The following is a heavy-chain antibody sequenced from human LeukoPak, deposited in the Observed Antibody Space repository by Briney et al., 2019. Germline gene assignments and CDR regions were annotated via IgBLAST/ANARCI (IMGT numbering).Heavy chain of an antibody. J-gene: IGHJ3*02. CDR3: AKLSAGGSYYADAFDI. CDR2: SRNKANSYTT. V-gene: IGHV3-72*01. CDR1: GFTFSDHY. Sequence: GGSLRLSCAASGFTFSDHYIDWVRQAPGKGLQWVGRSRNKANSYTTEYAASVKGRFIISRDDSESSLYLQMNSLTAEDTAVYYCAKLSAGGSYYADAFDIWGQGTMVTVSS. D-gene: IGHD1-26*01.